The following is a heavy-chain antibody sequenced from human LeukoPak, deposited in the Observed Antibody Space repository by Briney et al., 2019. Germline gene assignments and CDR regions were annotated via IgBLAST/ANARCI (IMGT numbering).Heavy chain of an antibody. CDR3: AKDYRILVGGIGGGATPFDY. CDR1: GYTFTSHH. J-gene: IGHJ4*02. CDR2: MNPNSGNT. D-gene: IGHD1-26*01. V-gene: IGHV1-8*02. Sequence: ASVKVSCKASGYTFTSHHINWVRQAAGQGLGWMGWMNPNSGNTAYAEKFQGRVTMTWDTSINTAYMELGSLRSEDTAVYYCAKDYRILVGGIGGGATPFDYWGQGTLVTVSS.